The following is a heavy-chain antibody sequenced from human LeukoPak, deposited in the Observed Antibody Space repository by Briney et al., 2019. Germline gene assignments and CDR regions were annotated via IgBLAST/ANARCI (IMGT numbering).Heavy chain of an antibody. D-gene: IGHD3-22*01. CDR1: GYTFTSYG. CDR3: ARDLNYYDSSGTNAFDI. J-gene: IGHJ3*02. Sequence: SVNVSCKPSGYTFTSYGISWVRQAPGQGLEWMGWISAYNGNTNHAQKLQGRVTITTDTSTSTAYMELRSLRSEDTAVYYCARDLNYYDSSGTNAFDIWGQGTMVTVSS. CDR2: ISAYNGNT. V-gene: IGHV1-18*01.